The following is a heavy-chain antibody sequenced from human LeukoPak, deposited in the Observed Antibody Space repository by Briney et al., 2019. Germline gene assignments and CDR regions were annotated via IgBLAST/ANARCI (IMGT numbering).Heavy chain of an antibody. V-gene: IGHV1-69*05. Sequence: ASVTVSCKASGGTFSSYAISWVRQAPGQGLEWMGGIIPIFGTANYAQKFQGRVTITTDESTSTAYMELSSLRSEDTAVYYCAVLHTAMASGRNYWGQGTLVTVSS. D-gene: IGHD5-18*01. J-gene: IGHJ4*02. CDR2: IIPIFGTA. CDR1: GGTFSSYA. CDR3: AVLHTAMASGRNY.